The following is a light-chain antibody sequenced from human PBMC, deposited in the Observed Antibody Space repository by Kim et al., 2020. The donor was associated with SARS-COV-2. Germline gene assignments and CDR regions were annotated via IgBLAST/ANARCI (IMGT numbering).Light chain of an antibody. CDR3: QQYAGSLT. CDR1: QSVSSNY. V-gene: IGKV3-20*01. J-gene: IGKJ4*01. CDR2: GAS. Sequence: LSPGERATLSCRASQSVSSNYLSWYQQKPGQAPRLLIYGASSRATGIPDRFSGSGSGTDFTLTINRLEPEDFAVYYCQQYAGSLTFGGGTKVDNK.